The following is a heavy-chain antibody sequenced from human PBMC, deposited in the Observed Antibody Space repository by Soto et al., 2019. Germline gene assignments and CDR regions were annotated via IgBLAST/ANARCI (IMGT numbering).Heavy chain of an antibody. CDR1: GYTFTFYW. J-gene: IGHJ4*02. V-gene: IGHV5-51*01. CDR3: ARSYTLYDPNAFLH. D-gene: IGHD3-3*01. CDR2: IYPGDSDT. Sequence: LKISCEGSGYTFTFYWIALVRQMPGKGLEWMGIIYPGDSDTSYSPSFQGQVTISADKSISTSYLQWSSLKASDTAMYYCARSYTLYDPNAFLHWGPGTLVTVSS.